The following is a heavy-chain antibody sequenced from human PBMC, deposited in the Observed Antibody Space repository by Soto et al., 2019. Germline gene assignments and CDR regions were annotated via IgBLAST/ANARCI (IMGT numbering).Heavy chain of an antibody. J-gene: IGHJ4*02. Sequence: PGGSLRLSCAASGFSFRSFGMHWVRQAPGKGLEWVAVISYDGSEKDYADSVKGRLTISRDNSKYTVDLQMNSLRVEDTAVYYCAKNFDSSGDLFYFDYWGQGTLVTVSS. CDR1: GFSFRSFG. V-gene: IGHV3-30*18. CDR2: ISYDGSEK. D-gene: IGHD3-22*01. CDR3: AKNFDSSGDLFYFDY.